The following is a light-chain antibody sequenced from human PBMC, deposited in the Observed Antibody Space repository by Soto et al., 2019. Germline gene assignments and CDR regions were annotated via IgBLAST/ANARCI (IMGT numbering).Light chain of an antibody. CDR1: SSSIGAGYE. CDR3: SSFAGTNSFV. Sequence: QSVLTQPPSVSGAPGQRVTISCSGTSSSIGAGYEVHWYHQLPGTAPKLVVSGNGNRPSGVPDRLSASKSGTSASLAITGLQAEDEGHYYCSSFAGTNSFVFGTGTKLTVL. V-gene: IGLV1-40*01. J-gene: IGLJ1*01. CDR2: GNG.